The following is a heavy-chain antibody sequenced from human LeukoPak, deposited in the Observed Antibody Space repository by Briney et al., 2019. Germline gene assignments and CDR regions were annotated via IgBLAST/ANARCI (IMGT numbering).Heavy chain of an antibody. D-gene: IGHD3-10*01. Sequence: GGSLRLSCAASGFTFSDYYMSWIRQAPGKGLEWVSYISSSSNYTNYADSVKGRFTISRDNAKNSLYLQMNSLRAEDTAVYYCARDATMVRGVDYWGQGTLVTVSS. J-gene: IGHJ4*02. CDR1: GFTFSDYY. V-gene: IGHV3-11*06. CDR3: ARDATMVRGVDY. CDR2: ISSSSNYT.